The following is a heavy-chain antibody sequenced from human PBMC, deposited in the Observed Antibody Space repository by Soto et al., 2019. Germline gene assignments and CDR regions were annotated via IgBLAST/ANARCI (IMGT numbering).Heavy chain of an antibody. V-gene: IGHV4-34*01. Sequence: SETLSLTCAVYGGSFSGYYWSWIRQPPGKGLEWIGEINHSGSTNYNPSLKSRVTISVDTSKNQFSLKLSSVTAADTAVYYCARGHSNRYYMDVWGKGTTVTVSS. CDR2: INHSGST. CDR3: ARGHSNRYYMDV. J-gene: IGHJ6*03. CDR1: GGSFSGYY. D-gene: IGHD4-4*01.